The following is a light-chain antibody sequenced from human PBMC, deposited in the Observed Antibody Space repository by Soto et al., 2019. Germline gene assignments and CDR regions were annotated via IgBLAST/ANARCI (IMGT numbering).Light chain of an antibody. CDR1: QSVNNNY. V-gene: IGKV3-20*01. CDR2: DTS. Sequence: EIVLMQSPGTLSLSPGEGATLSCRASQSVNNNYLAWYQQRPGQAPTVLIFDTSRRATGVPDRFSGSGSGTDFTLRISRVEPDDVSVYYCQQYGSSQFTFCPGTKVNIK. CDR3: QQYGSSQFT. J-gene: IGKJ3*01.